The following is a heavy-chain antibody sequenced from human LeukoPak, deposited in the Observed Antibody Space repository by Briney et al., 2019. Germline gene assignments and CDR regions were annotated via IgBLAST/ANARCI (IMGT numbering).Heavy chain of an antibody. D-gene: IGHD1-26*01. J-gene: IGHJ4*02. CDR2: INWNGGST. CDR1: GFTFDDYG. Sequence: GGSVRLSCAASGFTFDDYGMSWVRQAPGKGLEWVSGINWNGGSTGYADSVKGRFTISRDNAKNSLYLQMNSLRAEDTALYYCARRGSGSYSYYFDYWGQGTLVTVSS. CDR3: ARRGSGSYSYYFDY. V-gene: IGHV3-20*04.